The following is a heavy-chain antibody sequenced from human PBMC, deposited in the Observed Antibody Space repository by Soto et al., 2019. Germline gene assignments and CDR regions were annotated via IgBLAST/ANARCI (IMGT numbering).Heavy chain of an antibody. CDR3: ARDKDRAIPLAY. CDR1: GGTFSSYS. CDR2: IIPMLSIT. Sequence: QVQLVQSGAEVKKPGSSVRVSCKASGGTFSSYSISWVRQAPGQGLEWVGRIIPMLSITNYAQKFQGRVTITADKPTSTAYMELSGLRSEDTALYYCARDKDRAIPLAYWGQGTLVTVSS. J-gene: IGHJ4*02. V-gene: IGHV1-69*08.